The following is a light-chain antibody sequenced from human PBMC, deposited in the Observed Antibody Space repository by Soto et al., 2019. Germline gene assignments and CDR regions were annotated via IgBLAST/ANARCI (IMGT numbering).Light chain of an antibody. V-gene: IGKV3-11*01. J-gene: IGKJ5*01. Sequence: LVLTQSPGTLSLSPGDSATLSCRASQSVSSYLAWYQQKTGQAPRILIYDASNRATGIPDRLSGSGSGTDLTLTISRLEPEDFAVYYCQKRSNWPITFGQGTRLEIK. CDR1: QSVSSY. CDR2: DAS. CDR3: QKRSNWPIT.